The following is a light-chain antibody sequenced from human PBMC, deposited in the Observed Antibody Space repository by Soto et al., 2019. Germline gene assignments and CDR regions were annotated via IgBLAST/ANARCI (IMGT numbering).Light chain of an antibody. V-gene: IGLV2-14*01. CDR2: DIT. J-gene: IGLJ1*01. CDR3: VSFTTRSSYV. CDR1: SSDLGAYNY. Sequence: QSALTQPASVSGSPGQSITISCTGTSSDLGAYNYYSWYQQHPGKAPKLMIYDITKRPSGASHRFSGSKSGNTASVTISGLQAEDEADYYCVSFTTRSSYVFGSGTKLTVL.